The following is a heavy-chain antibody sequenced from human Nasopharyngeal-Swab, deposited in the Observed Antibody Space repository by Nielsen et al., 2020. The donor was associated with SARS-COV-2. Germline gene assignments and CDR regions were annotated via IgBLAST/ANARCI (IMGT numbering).Heavy chain of an antibody. CDR1: GGSFSGYY. V-gene: IGHV4-34*01. Sequence: SETLSLTCAAYGGSFSGYYWSWIRQPPGKGLEWIGEINHSGSTNYNPSLKSRVTMSVDTSKNQFSLKLSSVTAADTAVYYCARDIPLDGYYYGMDVWGQGTTVTVSS. J-gene: IGHJ6*02. D-gene: IGHD2-2*02. CDR2: INHSGST. CDR3: ARDIPLDGYYYGMDV.